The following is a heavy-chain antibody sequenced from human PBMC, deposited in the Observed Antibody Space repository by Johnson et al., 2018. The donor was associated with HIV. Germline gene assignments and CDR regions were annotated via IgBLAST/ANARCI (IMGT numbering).Heavy chain of an antibody. Sequence: QVQLVESGGGVVQPGGSLRLSCAASGFTFSSYAMHWVRQAPGKGLEWVAVISYDGSNKYYADSVKGRFTIARDNSKSTLSLQMNSLRAEDTAVYYCASPVWSGYPFDAFDIWGQGTMVTVSS. J-gene: IGHJ3*02. D-gene: IGHD3-3*01. CDR1: GFTFSSYA. V-gene: IGHV3-30*04. CDR3: ASPVWSGYPFDAFDI. CDR2: ISYDGSNK.